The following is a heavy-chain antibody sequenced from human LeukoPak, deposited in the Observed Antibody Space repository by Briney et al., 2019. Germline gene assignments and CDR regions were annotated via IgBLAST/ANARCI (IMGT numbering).Heavy chain of an antibody. Sequence: GGSLRLSCAASGFTFSDSAVSWARHSPGEGLKWVSSISDTGGRTYYADSVKGRFTITRDNSRNTVNLQMNSLTAGDTARYYCAKGGQDFDFWRFDLWGQGILVIVSS. J-gene: IGHJ5*02. D-gene: IGHD3-3*01. CDR1: GFTFSDSA. V-gene: IGHV3-23*01. CDR3: AKGGQDFDFWRFDL. CDR2: ISDTGGRT.